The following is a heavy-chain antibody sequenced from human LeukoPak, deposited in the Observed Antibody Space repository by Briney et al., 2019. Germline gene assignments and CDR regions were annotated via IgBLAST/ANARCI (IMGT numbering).Heavy chain of an antibody. CDR2: MSPNSGDT. J-gene: IGHJ4*02. V-gene: IGHV1-8*02. D-gene: IGHD3-22*01. CDR1: GYTFTGYY. CDR3: VRSRLDGYDSGGYLYYFDY. Sequence: ASVKVSCKASGYTFTGYYMHWVRQATGQRPEWMGWMSPNSGDTGYAQKFQDRVTMTRNTSISTAYMELSSLRSGDTAVYYCVRSRLDGYDSGGYLYYFDYWGQGTLVTVSS.